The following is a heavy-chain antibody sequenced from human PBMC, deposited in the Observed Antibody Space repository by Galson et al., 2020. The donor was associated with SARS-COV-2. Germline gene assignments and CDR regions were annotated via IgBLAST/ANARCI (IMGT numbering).Heavy chain of an antibody. CDR3: ARESYDSGWFDY. D-gene: IGHD6-19*01. CDR1: GLRFSSYW. CDR2: IKQDGSDK. Sequence: GESLKISCAASGLRFSSYWMTWVRQAPGKGLEWGANIKQDGSDKYYVDSVKGRFTISRDNAKNSLYLHMNSLRAEDTAVYYCARESYDSGWFDYWGQGTLVTVSS. J-gene: IGHJ4*02. V-gene: IGHV3-7*03.